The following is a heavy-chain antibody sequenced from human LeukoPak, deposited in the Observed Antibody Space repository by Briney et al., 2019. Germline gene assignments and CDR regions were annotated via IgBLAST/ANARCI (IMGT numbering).Heavy chain of an antibody. CDR2: IDPNSGGT. V-gene: IGHV1-2*02. J-gene: IGHJ4*02. CDR1: GYTFTDYF. CDR3: ARDRERGSGSYYAHY. Sequence: VASVKVSCKASGYTFTDYFMHWVRQAPGQGLEWMGWIDPNSGGTNYAQKFQGRVTMTRDTSISTAYMELSRLRSDDTAVYYCARDRERGSGSYYAHYWGQGTLVTVSS. D-gene: IGHD3-10*01.